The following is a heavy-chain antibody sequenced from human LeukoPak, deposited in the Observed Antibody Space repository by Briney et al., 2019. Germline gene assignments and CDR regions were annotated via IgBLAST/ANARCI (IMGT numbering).Heavy chain of an antibody. D-gene: IGHD1-14*01. CDR3: ARGRGPNLDY. CDR1: GGRFSAFY. V-gene: IGHV4-34*01. J-gene: IGHJ4*02. Sequence: PSETLSLTCAVYGGRFSAFYWSRIRQPPGEGLEWIGEVIQGGSTNYNPSLESRVTISLDTSKNQFSLKLSSVTAADTAVYYCARGRGPNLDYWGQGTLVTVSS. CDR2: VIQGGST.